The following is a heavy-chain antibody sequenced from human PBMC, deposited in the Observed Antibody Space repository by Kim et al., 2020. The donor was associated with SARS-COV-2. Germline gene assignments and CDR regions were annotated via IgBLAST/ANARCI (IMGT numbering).Heavy chain of an antibody. J-gene: IGHJ4*02. Sequence: AKKCQGRVTMTRDTSTSTVYMELSSLGSEDTAVYYCARGSGSSSYYFDYWGQGTLVTVSS. V-gene: IGHV1-46*01. CDR3: ARGSGSSSYYFDY. D-gene: IGHD1-26*01.